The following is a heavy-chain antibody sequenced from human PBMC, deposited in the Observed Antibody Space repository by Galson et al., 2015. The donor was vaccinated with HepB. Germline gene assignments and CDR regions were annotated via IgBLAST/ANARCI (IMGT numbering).Heavy chain of an antibody. CDR3: TSEDSSGWYHDAFDI. D-gene: IGHD6-19*01. V-gene: IGHV3-49*04. CDR2: IRSKAYGGTT. CDR1: GFTFGDYA. Sequence: SLRLSCAASGFTFGDYAMSWVRQAPGKGLEWVGFIRSKAYGGTTEYAASVKGRFTISRDDSKSIAYLQMNSLKTEDTAVYYCTSEDSSGWYHDAFDIWGQGTMVTVSS. J-gene: IGHJ3*02.